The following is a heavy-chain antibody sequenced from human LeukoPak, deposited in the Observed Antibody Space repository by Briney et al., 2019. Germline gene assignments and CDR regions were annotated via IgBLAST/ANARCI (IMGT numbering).Heavy chain of an antibody. CDR3: ASSRWRYGSVDY. CDR2: IYTSGST. V-gene: IGHV4-4*07. Sequence: SETLSLTCTVSGDSISNFYWSWIRQPAGKGLEWIGRIYTSGSTNYNPSLKSRVTMSVDTSKNQFSLKLSSVTAADTAVYYCASSRWRYGSVDYWGQGTLVTVSS. D-gene: IGHD3-10*01. CDR1: GDSISNFY. J-gene: IGHJ4*02.